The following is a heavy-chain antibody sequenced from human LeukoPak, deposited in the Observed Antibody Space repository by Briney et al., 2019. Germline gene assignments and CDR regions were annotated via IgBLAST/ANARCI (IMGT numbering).Heavy chain of an antibody. CDR1: GDSVSSNSAA. Sequence: SQTLSLTCDISGDSVSSNSAAWNWIRQSPSRGLEWLGRTYYRSKWYNDYAVSLKSRMTINADTSKNQFTLQLNSVTPEDTAVYYCAKGRWALFDCWGQGTLVIVSS. CDR3: AKGRWALFDC. CDR2: TYYRSKWYN. D-gene: IGHD3-10*01. V-gene: IGHV6-1*01. J-gene: IGHJ4*02.